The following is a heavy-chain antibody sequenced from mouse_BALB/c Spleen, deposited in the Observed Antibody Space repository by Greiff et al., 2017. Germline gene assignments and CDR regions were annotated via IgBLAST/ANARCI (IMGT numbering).Heavy chain of an antibody. V-gene: IGHV1S135*01. CDR3: ARSYGSRGGFAY. Sequence: EVQLVESGPELGKPGASVKISCKASGYSFTGYNMYWVKQSHRKSLEWIGYIDPYNGGTSYNQKSKGKATLTVDKSSSTAYMHLNSLTSEDSAIYYCARSYGSRGGFAYWGQGTLVTVSA. D-gene: IGHD1-1*01. CDR2: IDPYNGGT. CDR1: GYSFTGYN. J-gene: IGHJ3*01.